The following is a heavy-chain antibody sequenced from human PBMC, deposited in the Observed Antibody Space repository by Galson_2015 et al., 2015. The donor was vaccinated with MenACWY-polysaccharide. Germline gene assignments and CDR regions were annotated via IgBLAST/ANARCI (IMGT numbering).Heavy chain of an antibody. CDR1: GFTFSDSS. Sequence: SLRLSCAASGFTFSDSSMHWVRQASGKGLEWVGRITSKANNYATAYGASVKGRFTISRDDSKNTAYLQMNSLKTEDTAVYYCIFISISGVGTSDYWGQGTLVTVSS. CDR2: ITSKANNYAT. CDR3: IFISISGVGTSDY. J-gene: IGHJ4*02. D-gene: IGHD3-3*02. V-gene: IGHV3-73*01.